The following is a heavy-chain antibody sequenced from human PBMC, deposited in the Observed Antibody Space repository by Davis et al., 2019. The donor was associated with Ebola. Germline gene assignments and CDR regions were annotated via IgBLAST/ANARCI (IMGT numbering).Heavy chain of an antibody. V-gene: IGHV4-34*01. D-gene: IGHD3-3*01. J-gene: IGHJ4*02. Sequence: PSETLSLTCSVHGVSLSGYYWTWFRQSPGEGLEWIGESNQRGSAKYNPSLKSRVTISVDTSKSLFSLTLASVTAADSAVYYCARVSAPRMGQFLEWLFGPYFDQWGQGTLVTVSS. CDR2: SNQRGSA. CDR3: ARVSAPRMGQFLEWLFGPYFDQ. CDR1: GVSLSGYY.